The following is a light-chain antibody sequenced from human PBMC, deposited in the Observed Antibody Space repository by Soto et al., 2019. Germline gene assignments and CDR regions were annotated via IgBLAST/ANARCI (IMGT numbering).Light chain of an antibody. Sequence: QSALTQPASVSGSPGQSITISCTGTSSDIGDYNYVSWYQQHPGKAPQVMIYDVTKRPSGVSNRFSGSKSGNTASLTISGLQAEDEADYYCSSYTTGSTLFVFGTVTKLTVL. CDR3: SSYTTGSTLFV. CDR1: SSDIGDYNY. CDR2: DVT. J-gene: IGLJ1*01. V-gene: IGLV2-14*03.